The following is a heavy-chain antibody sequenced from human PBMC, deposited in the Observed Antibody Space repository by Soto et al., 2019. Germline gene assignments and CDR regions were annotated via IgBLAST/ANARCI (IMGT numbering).Heavy chain of an antibody. V-gene: IGHV4-31*03. CDR1: GGSISSGGYY. CDR2: IYYSGST. D-gene: IGHD2-2*03. Sequence: QVQLQESGPGLVKPSQTLSLTCTVSGGSISSGGYYWSWIRQHPGKGLEWIGYIYYSGSTYYNPSLRSRVTISVDTSKNQFSLKLSSVTAADTAVYYCARTGELWILGYYFDYWGQGTLVTVSS. J-gene: IGHJ4*02. CDR3: ARTGELWILGYYFDY.